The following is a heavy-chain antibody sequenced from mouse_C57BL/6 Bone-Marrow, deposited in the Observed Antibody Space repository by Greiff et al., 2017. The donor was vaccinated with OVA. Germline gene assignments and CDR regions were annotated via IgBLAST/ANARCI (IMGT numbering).Heavy chain of an antibody. Sequence: VHLVESGPGLVAPSQSLSITCTVSGFSLTSYAISWVRQPPGKGLEWLGVIWTGGGTNYNSALKSRLSISKDNSKSQVFLKMNSLQTDDTARYYCARNYASYYYGLPFRYFDVWGTGTTVTVSS. CDR3: ARNYASYYYGLPFRYFDV. CDR2: IWTGGGT. V-gene: IGHV2-9-1*01. D-gene: IGHD1-1*01. CDR1: GFSLTSYA. J-gene: IGHJ1*03.